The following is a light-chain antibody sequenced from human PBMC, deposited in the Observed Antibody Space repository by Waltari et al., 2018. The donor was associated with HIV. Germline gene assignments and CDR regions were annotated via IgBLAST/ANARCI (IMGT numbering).Light chain of an antibody. CDR2: EDK. V-gene: IGLV6-57*01. CDR1: SGSIGDNY. J-gene: IGLJ3*02. Sequence: NFMLTQPHSVSESPGQTVTISCTHSSGSIGDNYVHLYQQRPGSSPIIVLYEDKQRPSGVPDRFSGSIGSSSNSASLTISGLKTEDEGDYYCQSYDRSIQVFGGGTKLTVL. CDR3: QSYDRSIQV.